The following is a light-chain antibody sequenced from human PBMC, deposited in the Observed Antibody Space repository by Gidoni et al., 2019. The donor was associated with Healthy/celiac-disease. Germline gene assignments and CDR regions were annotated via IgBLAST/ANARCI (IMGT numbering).Light chain of an antibody. CDR3: QQYNDWPRT. Sequence: EIVMPQSPATLSVSPGESVTLSCRASQSVGSNLAWYQQKPGQAPRLLIYGASTRATGIPARLSGSGSGTEFTLTISSLQSEDFAVYYCQQYNDWPRTFGQGTKVEIK. V-gene: IGKV3-15*01. CDR1: QSVGSN. J-gene: IGKJ1*01. CDR2: GAS.